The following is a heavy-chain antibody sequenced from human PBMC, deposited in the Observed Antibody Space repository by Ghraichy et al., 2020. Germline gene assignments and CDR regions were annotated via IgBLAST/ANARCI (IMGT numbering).Heavy chain of an antibody. Sequence: GESLNITCAASGFIFSDFSMNWVRQAPGKGLEWVSTVSSSGRSTYYADSVKGRFTVSRDNSKNTVYQEMNSLRAKDTATYYCVKDRASTSTYVWFDPWGQVTLVTVSS. CDR3: VKDRASTSTYVWFDP. D-gene: IGHD2-2*01. J-gene: IGHJ5*02. CDR1: GFIFSDFS. V-gene: IGHV3-23*01. CDR2: VSSSGRST.